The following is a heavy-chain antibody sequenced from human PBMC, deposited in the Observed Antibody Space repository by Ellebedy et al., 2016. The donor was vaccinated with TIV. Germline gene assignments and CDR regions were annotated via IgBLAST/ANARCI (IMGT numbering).Heavy chain of an antibody. Sequence: AASVKVSCKASGYTFTSYGISWVRQAPGQGLEWMGWISPHNRNTNYAQKFHDRVIMTTDTSTSTAYMELRSLRSDDTAVYYCARDDVLRYFDWLYNFPTYFDYWGQGTLVTVSS. D-gene: IGHD3-9*01. CDR3: ARDDVLRYFDWLYNFPTYFDY. CDR1: GYTFTSYG. V-gene: IGHV1-18*04. CDR2: ISPHNRNT. J-gene: IGHJ4*02.